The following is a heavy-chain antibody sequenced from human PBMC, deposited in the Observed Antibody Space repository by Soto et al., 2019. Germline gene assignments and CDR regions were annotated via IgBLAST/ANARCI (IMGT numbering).Heavy chain of an antibody. J-gene: IGHJ2*01. CDR3: ARVGPPSPSVIWFFDL. CDR1: GGSFRTYA. D-gene: IGHD2-21*01. V-gene: IGHV1-69*01. CDR2: IIPMLAAP. Sequence: QGQLVQSGAEVKKPGSSVKVSCKASGGSFRTYAINWVRQAPGQGLEWMGGIIPMLAAPTYAQMFQGRLTTTADESTTTVYMELSSLTSEDKAVYYCARVGPPSPSVIWFFDLWGRGTLVTVSS.